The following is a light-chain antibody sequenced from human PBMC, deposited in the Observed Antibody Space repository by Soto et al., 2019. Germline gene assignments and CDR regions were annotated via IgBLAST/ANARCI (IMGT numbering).Light chain of an antibody. CDR2: DAS. CDR1: QSIDTY. J-gene: IGKJ5*01. Sequence: EIVLTQSPATLSLSPGNRATLSCRASQSIDTYLAWYQQKPGQAPRLLIYDASNRATAIPARFSGSGSGTDFTLTISSLEPEDFAVYYCQQRNGWPLTFGQGTRLEMK. CDR3: QQRNGWPLT. V-gene: IGKV3-11*01.